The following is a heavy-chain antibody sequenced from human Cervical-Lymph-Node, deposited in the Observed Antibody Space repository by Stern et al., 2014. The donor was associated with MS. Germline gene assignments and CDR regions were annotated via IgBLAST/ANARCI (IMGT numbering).Heavy chain of an antibody. CDR2: IVPMFAKA. Sequence: QVQLVQSGAEVKKPGSSVRVSCKASGGSFKSYAFNWLRQAPGQGLEWMGDIVPMFAKANYAQKFQGRVTVTADEATNTVYMELSFLTSEYTAVYYCARERSIHYPAFAPWGQGTLVTVSS. CDR3: ARERSIHYPAFAP. D-gene: IGHD3-10*01. CDR1: GGSFKSYA. V-gene: IGHV1-69*01. J-gene: IGHJ5*02.